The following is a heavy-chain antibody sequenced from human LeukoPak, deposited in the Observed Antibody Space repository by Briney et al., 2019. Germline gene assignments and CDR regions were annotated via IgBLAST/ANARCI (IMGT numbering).Heavy chain of an antibody. V-gene: IGHV3-43*02. CDR2: ISGNGDRT. J-gene: IGHJ4*02. D-gene: IGHD6-19*01. CDR1: GFTFDDYA. Sequence: GGSLRLSCAASGFTFDDYAMHWVRQAPGKGLEWVSLISGNGDRTYYADSVKGRFTISRDNTKNSLFLQMNSLRSEDTAFYYCARGRQWLLVNWGQGTLVTVSS. CDR3: ARGRQWLLVN.